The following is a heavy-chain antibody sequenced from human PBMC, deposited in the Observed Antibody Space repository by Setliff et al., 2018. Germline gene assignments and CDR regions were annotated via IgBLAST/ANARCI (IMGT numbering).Heavy chain of an antibody. J-gene: IGHJ4*02. V-gene: IGHV3-7*03. CDR1: GLTLGNAW. D-gene: IGHD1-26*01. Sequence: PGGSLRLSCAVSGLTLGNAWMSWVRQAPGKGLEWVATITQGGSEKFYADSVKGRLTISRDNAKNSLSLQMNRLRVEDTALYYCVKDMAGSYFAGRFDYWGPGTLVTVSS. CDR3: VKDMAGSYFAGRFDY. CDR2: ITQGGSEK.